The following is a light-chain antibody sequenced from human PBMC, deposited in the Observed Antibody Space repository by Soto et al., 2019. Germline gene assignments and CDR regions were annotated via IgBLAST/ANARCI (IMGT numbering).Light chain of an antibody. V-gene: IGKV3-20*01. CDR1: QSINNKY. J-gene: IGKJ1*01. CDR2: GVS. CDR3: QPYSGSPWT. Sequence: EIVLTQSPGTLSLSPGEKATLSCRASQSINNKYLAWYQQEPGQTPRLLIHGVSIRATGIPDRFSGSGSGTDFTLTISRLEPEDFAVYYCQPYSGSPWTFGQGTKVEIK.